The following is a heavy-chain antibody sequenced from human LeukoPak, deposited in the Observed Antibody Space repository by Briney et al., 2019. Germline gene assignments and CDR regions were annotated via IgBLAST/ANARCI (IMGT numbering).Heavy chain of an antibody. CDR3: AKRPLLWFNTGGFDP. CDR1: GGSFSGYY. D-gene: IGHD3-10*01. V-gene: IGHV4-34*01. CDR2: INHSGST. J-gene: IGHJ5*02. Sequence: PSETLSLTCAVYGGSFSGYYWSWIRQPPGKGLEWIGEINHSGSTNYNPSLKSRVTISVDTSKNQFSLKLSSVTAADTAVYYCAKRPLLWFNTGGFDPWGQGTLVTVSS.